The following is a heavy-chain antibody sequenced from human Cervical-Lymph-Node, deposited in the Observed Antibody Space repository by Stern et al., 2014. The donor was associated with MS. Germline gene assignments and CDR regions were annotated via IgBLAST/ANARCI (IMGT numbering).Heavy chain of an antibody. J-gene: IGHJ3*02. Sequence: QVQLVASGAELKKTGASVKGFRKGSGYTFTRYAMNWVRQAPGQWLEWMGWSNTNTGNPTYSHGFTGRFVFSLDTSVSTAYLQISRLKAEDTSVYYCASNLVGARDAFDIWGQGTMVTVSS. CDR1: GYTFTRYA. CDR3: ASNLVGARDAFDI. CDR2: SNTNTGNP. V-gene: IGHV7-4-1*02.